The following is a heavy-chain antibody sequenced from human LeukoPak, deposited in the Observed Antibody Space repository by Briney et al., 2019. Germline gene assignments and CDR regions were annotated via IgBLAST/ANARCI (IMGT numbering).Heavy chain of an antibody. Sequence: GGSLRLSCAASGFTFSSYAMHWVRQAPGKGLEWVAVISYDGSNKYYADSVKGRFTISRDNFKNTLYLQMNSLRAEDTAVYYCANDYYDSSGYYQFDYWGQGTLVTVSS. CDR3: ANDYYDSSGYYQFDY. V-gene: IGHV3-30-3*02. CDR1: GFTFSSYA. CDR2: ISYDGSNK. J-gene: IGHJ4*02. D-gene: IGHD3-22*01.